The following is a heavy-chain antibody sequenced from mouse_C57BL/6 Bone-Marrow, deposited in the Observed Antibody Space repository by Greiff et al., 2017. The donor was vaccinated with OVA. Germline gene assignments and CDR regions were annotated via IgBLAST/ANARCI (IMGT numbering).Heavy chain of an antibody. Sequence: EVQLQQSGPELVKPGASVKMSCKASGYTFTDYNMHWVKQNHGKSLEWIGYINPNNGGTSYNQKFKGKATLTVNKSSSTAYMELRSLTSEDSAVYYCARDYDYSHWYFDVWGTGTTVTVSS. CDR3: ARDYDYSHWYFDV. D-gene: IGHD2-4*01. CDR2: INPNNGGT. V-gene: IGHV1-22*01. J-gene: IGHJ1*03. CDR1: GYTFTDYN.